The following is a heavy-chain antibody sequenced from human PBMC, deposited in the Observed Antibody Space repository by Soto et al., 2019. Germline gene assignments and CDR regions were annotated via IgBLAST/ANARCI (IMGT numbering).Heavy chain of an antibody. CDR2: INPNSGGT. CDR1: GYTFTGYY. V-gene: IGHV1-2*02. CDR3: AREFDDSSSPRFDP. J-gene: IGHJ5*02. D-gene: IGHD6-6*01. Sequence: ASVQVSCKASGYTFTGYYMHWVRQAPGQGLEWMGWINPNSGGTNYAQKFQGRVTMTRDTSISTAYMELSRLRSDDTAVYYCAREFDDSSSPRFDPWGQGTLVTVSS.